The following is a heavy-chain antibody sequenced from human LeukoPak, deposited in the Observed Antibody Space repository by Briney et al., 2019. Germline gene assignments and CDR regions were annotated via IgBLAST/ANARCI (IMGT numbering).Heavy chain of an antibody. CDR3: ARDLSGVTGYTYGRGIDY. CDR2: IKKDGSEK. V-gene: IGHV3-7*01. D-gene: IGHD5-18*01. J-gene: IGHJ4*02. CDR1: GITFSSYW. Sequence: PGGSLRLSCAASGITFSSYWMSWVRQAPGKGLEWVANIKKDGSEKYYVDSVKGRFTISRDNAKTSLYLQMNSLRAEDTAVYYCARDLSGVTGYTYGRGIDYWGQGTLVTVSS.